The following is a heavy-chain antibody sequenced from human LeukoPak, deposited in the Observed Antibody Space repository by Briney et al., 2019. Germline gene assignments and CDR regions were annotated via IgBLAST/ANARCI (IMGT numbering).Heavy chain of an antibody. CDR3: ARASAPYYDFWSGYLNWFDP. D-gene: IGHD3-3*01. J-gene: IGHJ5*02. Sequence: PGGSLRLSCAASGFTFSSYAMHWVRQAPGKGLEWVAVISYDGSNTYYADSVKGRFTISRDNSKNTLYLQVNSLRAEDTAVYYCARASAPYYDFWSGYLNWFDPWGQGTLVTVSS. CDR2: ISYDGSNT. CDR1: GFTFSSYA. V-gene: IGHV3-30-3*01.